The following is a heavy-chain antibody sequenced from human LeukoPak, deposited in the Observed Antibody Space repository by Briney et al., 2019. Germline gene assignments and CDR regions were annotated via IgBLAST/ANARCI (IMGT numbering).Heavy chain of an antibody. J-gene: IGHJ4*02. CDR2: IYPGDSDT. CDR1: GYIFTSYW. CDR3: ARFVTVTTQCLQY. D-gene: IGHD4-11*01. Sequence: GESLKISCKGSGYIFTSYWIGWVRQTPGKGLEWMGIIYPGDSDTRYSPSFQGQVTISADRSVSTDYVQWTSLKASDTAKYYCARFVTVTTQCLQYWGQGTLVTVSS. V-gene: IGHV5-51*01.